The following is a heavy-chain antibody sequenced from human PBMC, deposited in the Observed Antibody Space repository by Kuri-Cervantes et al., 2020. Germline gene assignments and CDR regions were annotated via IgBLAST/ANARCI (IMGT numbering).Heavy chain of an antibody. CDR2: ISAYNGGT. CDR3: ARGRSRFMEYNYDAFDI. CDR1: GYTFTSYG. Sequence: ASVKVSCKASGYTFTSYGIRWVRQAPGQGLEWMGWISAYNGGTNYAQKLQDRVTLTTDTSTTAHMELRSLRSDDTAMYYCARGRSRFMEYNYDAFDIWGQGTVVTVSS. J-gene: IGHJ3*02. V-gene: IGHV1-18*01. D-gene: IGHD2/OR15-2a*01.